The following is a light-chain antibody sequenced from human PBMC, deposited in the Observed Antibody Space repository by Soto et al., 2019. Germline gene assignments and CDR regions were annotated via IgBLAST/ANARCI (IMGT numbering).Light chain of an antibody. CDR1: SSDVGGYDY. CDR2: DVT. CDR3: ISYASINTYV. J-gene: IGLJ1*01. V-gene: IGLV2-14*01. Sequence: QAASVSGSPGQSITISCTGTSSDVGGYDYVSWYQQHPGKAPKLMIYDVTNRPSGVSNRFSGSKSGNTASLTISGLQAEDEADYYCISYASINTYVFGTGTKLTVL.